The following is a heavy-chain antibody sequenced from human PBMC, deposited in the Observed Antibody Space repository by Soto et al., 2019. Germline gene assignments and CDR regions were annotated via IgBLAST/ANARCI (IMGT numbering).Heavy chain of an antibody. CDR1: GFTFSSYA. D-gene: IGHD3-22*01. V-gene: IGHV3-33*01. CDR2: IWYDGSNK. Sequence: QVQLVQSGGGVVQPGRSLRLSCAASGFTFSSYAMHWVRQAPGKGLEWVADIWYDGSNKYYADSVKGRFTISRDNSKNTLYLQMNSARADDTAVYSCARGPHYDSRRYNVFGLWGQGTMVTVSS. J-gene: IGHJ3*01. CDR3: ARGPHYDSRRYNVFGL.